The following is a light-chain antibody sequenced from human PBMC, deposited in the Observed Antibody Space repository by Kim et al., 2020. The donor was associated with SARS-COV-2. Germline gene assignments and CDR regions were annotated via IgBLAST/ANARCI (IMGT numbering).Light chain of an antibody. CDR1: QGISNY. V-gene: IGKV1-27*01. CDR3: QKYNTAPWT. CDR2: AAT. Sequence: APGGDGVTITCRASQGISNYLAWYQQKPGQPPKLLIYAATALQLGVSSRFSGSGSGTDFTLTISDLQPEDVATYYCQKYNTAPWTFGHGTKVDIK. J-gene: IGKJ1*01.